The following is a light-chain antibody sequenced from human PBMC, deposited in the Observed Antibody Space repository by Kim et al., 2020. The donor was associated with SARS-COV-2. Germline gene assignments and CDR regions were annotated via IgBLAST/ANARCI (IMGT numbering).Light chain of an antibody. CDR1: SNKIGDRG. V-gene: IGLV10-54*04. CDR2: RNN. CDR3: SAWDSSLRVWV. Sequence: RQTATLTCTGNSNKIGDRGAAWLQQHQGHPPKLLSYRNNNRPSGISERFSASRSGNTASLTITGLQPEDEADYYCSAWDSSLRVWVFGGGTKLTVL. J-gene: IGLJ3*02.